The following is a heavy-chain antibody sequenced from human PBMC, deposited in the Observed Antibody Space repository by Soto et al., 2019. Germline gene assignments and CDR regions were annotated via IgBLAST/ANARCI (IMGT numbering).Heavy chain of an antibody. CDR2: ISGSGGST. V-gene: IGHV3-23*01. CDR1: GFTFSSYA. Sequence: GGSLRLSCAASGFTFSSYAMSWVRQAPGKGLEWVSAISGSGGSTYYADSVKGRFTISRDNSKNTLYLQMNSLRAEDTAVYYCAKDAPTQDIVATTFNYWGQGTLVTVSS. CDR3: AKDAPTQDIVATTFNY. D-gene: IGHD5-12*01. J-gene: IGHJ4*02.